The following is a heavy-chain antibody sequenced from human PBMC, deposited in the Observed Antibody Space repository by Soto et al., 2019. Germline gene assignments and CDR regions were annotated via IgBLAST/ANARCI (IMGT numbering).Heavy chain of an antibody. V-gene: IGHV5-51*01. D-gene: IGHD5-18*01. CDR1: GYSFTSYS. CDR2: IYPDDSDT. J-gene: IGHJ4*02. CDR3: ARRYGSCFDY. Sequence: GESLKISCKGSGYSFTSYSIGWVRQMPGKGLELMGVIYPDDSDTRYSPSFQGQVTMSADKSISTAYLQWSSLKASDTAVYYCARRYGSCFDYWGQGTLVTVSS.